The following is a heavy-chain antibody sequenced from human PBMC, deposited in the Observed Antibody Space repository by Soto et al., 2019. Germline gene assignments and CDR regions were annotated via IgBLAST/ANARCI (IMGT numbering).Heavy chain of an antibody. Sequence: GESLKISCKGSGYSFTSYWIGWVRQMPGKGLEWMGIIYPGDSDTGYSPSFQGQVTISADKSISTAYLQWSSLKASDTAMYYCARTAAAGKYYYGVDVWGQGTPVTVS. CDR3: ARTAAAGKYYYGVDV. D-gene: IGHD6-13*01. CDR2: IYPGDSDT. V-gene: IGHV5-51*01. CDR1: GYSFTSYW. J-gene: IGHJ6*02.